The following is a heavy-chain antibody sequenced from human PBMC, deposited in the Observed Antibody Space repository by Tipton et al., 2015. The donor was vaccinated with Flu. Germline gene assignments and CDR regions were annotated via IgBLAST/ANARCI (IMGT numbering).Heavy chain of an antibody. Sequence: TLSLTCTVSGGSISSGTYHWGWIRQPPGKGLEWIGSIYYSGTTYYNPSLKSRVTISIDASKNQFSLDLTSLTAADTAVYYCARDLWNDRRAYYYYGVDVWGQGTTVTVPS. CDR3: ARDLWNDRRAYYYYGVDV. CDR1: GGSISSGTYH. D-gene: IGHD1-1*01. CDR2: IYYSGTT. V-gene: IGHV4-39*07. J-gene: IGHJ6*02.